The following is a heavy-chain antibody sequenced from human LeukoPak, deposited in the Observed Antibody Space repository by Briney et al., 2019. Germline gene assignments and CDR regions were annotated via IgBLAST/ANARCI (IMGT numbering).Heavy chain of an antibody. CDR1: GGSISSSSYY. V-gene: IGHV4-39*01. Sequence: PSETLSLTCTVSGGSISSSSYYWGWIRQPPGTGLEWIGSIYYSGSTYYNPSLKSRVTISVDTSKNQFSLKLSSVTAADTAVYYCAGGKNYYDSSGYVHYWGQGTLVTVSS. CDR2: IYYSGST. J-gene: IGHJ4*02. CDR3: AGGKNYYDSSGYVHY. D-gene: IGHD3-22*01.